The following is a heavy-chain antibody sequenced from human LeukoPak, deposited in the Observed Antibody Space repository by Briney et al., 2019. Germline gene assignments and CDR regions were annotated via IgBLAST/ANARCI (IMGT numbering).Heavy chain of an antibody. D-gene: IGHD3-10*01. J-gene: IGHJ4*02. Sequence: GGSLRLSCAASGFTFSSYSMNWVRQAPGKGLEWVSYIISSSSTIYYADSVKGRFTISRDNAKNSLYLQMNSLRAEDTAVYYCAADGSGSYGYWGQGTLVTVSS. CDR2: IISSSSTI. CDR3: AADGSGSYGY. V-gene: IGHV3-48*01. CDR1: GFTFSSYS.